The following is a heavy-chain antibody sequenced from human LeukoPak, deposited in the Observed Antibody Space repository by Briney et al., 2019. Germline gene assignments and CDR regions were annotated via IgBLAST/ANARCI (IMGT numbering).Heavy chain of an antibody. CDR2: IRSKAYGGTT. CDR1: GFTFGDYA. Sequence: GGSLRLSCTASGFTFGDYAMSWFRQAPGKGLEWVGFIRSKAYGGTTEYAASVKGRFTISRDDSKSIAYLQMNSLKTEDTAVYYCTRGVVGATPWYSDYWGQGTLVTVSS. D-gene: IGHD1-26*01. J-gene: IGHJ4*02. V-gene: IGHV3-49*03. CDR3: TRGVVGATPWYSDY.